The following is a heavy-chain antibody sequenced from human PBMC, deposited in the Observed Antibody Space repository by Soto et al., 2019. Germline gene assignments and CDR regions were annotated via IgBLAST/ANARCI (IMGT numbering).Heavy chain of an antibody. Sequence: SETLSLTCTVSGGSISNYYWSLLRQPPGKALEWIGYIYYSGSTNYNPSLKSRVTISVDTSKNQFSLKLSSVTAADTAVYYCARLSRGAAAGFDYWGQGTLVTVSS. J-gene: IGHJ4*02. D-gene: IGHD6-13*01. CDR1: GGSISNYY. CDR3: ARLSRGAAAGFDY. CDR2: IYYSGST. V-gene: IGHV4-59*08.